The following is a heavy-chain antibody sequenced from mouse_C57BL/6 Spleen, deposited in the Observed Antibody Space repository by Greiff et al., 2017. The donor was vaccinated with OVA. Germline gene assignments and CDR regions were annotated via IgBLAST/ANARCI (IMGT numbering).Heavy chain of an antibody. Sequence: EVMLVESGGGLVQSGRSLRLSCATSGFTFRDFYMEWVRQAPGKGLEWIAASRNKANDYTTEYSASVKGRFIVSRDTSQSILYLQMNALRAEDTAIYYCAREGGYGGYYAMDYWGQGTSVTVSS. CDR3: AREGGYGGYYAMDY. CDR1: GFTFRDFY. D-gene: IGHD3-2*02. V-gene: IGHV7-1*01. CDR2: SRNKANDYTT. J-gene: IGHJ4*01.